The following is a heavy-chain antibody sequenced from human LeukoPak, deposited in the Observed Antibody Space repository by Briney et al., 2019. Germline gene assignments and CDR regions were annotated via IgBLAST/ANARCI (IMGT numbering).Heavy chain of an antibody. CDR3: ARGGVYVWGSYRYGNWFDP. Sequence: SETLSLTCTVYGGSFSGYYWSWIRQPPGKGLEWIGEINHSGSTNYNPSLKSRVTISVDTSKNQFSLKLSSVTAADTAVYYCARGGVYVWGSYRYGNWFDPWGQGTLVTVSS. J-gene: IGHJ5*02. CDR2: INHSGST. D-gene: IGHD3-16*02. V-gene: IGHV4-34*01. CDR1: GGSFSGYY.